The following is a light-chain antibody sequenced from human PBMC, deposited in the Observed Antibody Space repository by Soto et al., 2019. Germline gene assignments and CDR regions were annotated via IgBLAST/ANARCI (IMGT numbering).Light chain of an antibody. V-gene: IGKV2-28*01. Sequence: DIVMTQSPLSLPVTPGEPASICCRSSQSLLHSNGYYYLEWYLQKPRQSPQLLIYLGSNRASGVPDRFSGSVSGTDFTLKISRVEAEDVGVYYCMQALQAPWTFGQGTKVEIK. CDR2: LGS. J-gene: IGKJ1*01. CDR3: MQALQAPWT. CDR1: QSLLHSNGYYY.